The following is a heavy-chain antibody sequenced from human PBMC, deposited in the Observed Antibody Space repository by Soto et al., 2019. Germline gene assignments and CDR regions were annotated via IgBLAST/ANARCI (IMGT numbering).Heavy chain of an antibody. V-gene: IGHV4-34*01. CDR2: INHSGST. CDR1: GGSFSGYY. Sequence: SETLSLTCAVYGGSFSGYYWSWIRQPPGKGLEWIGEINHSGSTNYNPSLKSRVTISVDRSKNQFSLKLSSVTAADTAVYYCARSQSTVTSYDYWGQGTLVTVSS. CDR3: ARSQSTVTSYDY. J-gene: IGHJ4*02. D-gene: IGHD4-17*01.